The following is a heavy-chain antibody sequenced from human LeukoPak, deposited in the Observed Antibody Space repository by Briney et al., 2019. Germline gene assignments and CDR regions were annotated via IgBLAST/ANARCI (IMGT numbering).Heavy chain of an antibody. CDR1: GFTFSGSA. CDR3: TIYSGSFPYAFDI. Sequence: QPGGSLRLSCAASGFTFSGSAMHWVRQASGKGLEWVGHIRSKANSFATAYGVSVKGRFAISRDDSKNTAYLQMSSLKTEDTAVYYCTIYSGSFPYAFDIWGQGTMVTVSS. CDR2: IRSKANSFAT. V-gene: IGHV3-73*01. J-gene: IGHJ3*02. D-gene: IGHD1-26*01.